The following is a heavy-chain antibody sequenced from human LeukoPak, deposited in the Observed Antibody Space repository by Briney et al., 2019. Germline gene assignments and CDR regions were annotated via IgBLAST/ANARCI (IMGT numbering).Heavy chain of an antibody. CDR2: INHSGST. CDR1: GGSFSGYY. D-gene: IGHD6-6*01. CDR3: ARHVVWAPTDY. V-gene: IGHV4-34*01. J-gene: IGHJ4*02. Sequence: SETLSLTCAVYGGSFSGYYWSWIRQPPGKGLEWIGEINHSGSTNYSPSLKSRVTISVDTSKNQFSLKLSSVTAADTAVYYCARHVVWAPTDYWGQGTLVTVSS.